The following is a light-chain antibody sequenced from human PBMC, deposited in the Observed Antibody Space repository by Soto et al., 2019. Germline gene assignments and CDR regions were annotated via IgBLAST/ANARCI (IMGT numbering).Light chain of an antibody. CDR1: SSDVGGYDY. CDR2: DVN. J-gene: IGLJ3*02. V-gene: IGLV2-14*01. CDR3: ASYTSSGSWV. Sequence: QSALTQPASVSGSPGQSITISCTGTSSDVGGYDYVSWYQQHPGKAPHLMIYDVNSRPSGVSNRFSGSKSGDTASLTISGVQAEDEADYFCASYTSSGSWVFGGGTKLTVL.